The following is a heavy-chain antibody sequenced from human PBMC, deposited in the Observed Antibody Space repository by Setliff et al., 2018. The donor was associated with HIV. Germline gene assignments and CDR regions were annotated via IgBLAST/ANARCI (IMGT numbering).Heavy chain of an antibody. CDR2: IDYSGSA. CDR1: GVSITSATYY. D-gene: IGHD5-18*01. Sequence: SETLSLTCAVSGVSITSATYYWSWIRHSPGKGLEWIGYIDYSGSAFYNPSLKSRLTISRDTSKNQFSLRMKSVTAADTAVYYCAREGKTALVTKYYDYWGQGTLVTVS. V-gene: IGHV4-31*11. CDR3: AREGKTALVTKYYDY. J-gene: IGHJ4*02.